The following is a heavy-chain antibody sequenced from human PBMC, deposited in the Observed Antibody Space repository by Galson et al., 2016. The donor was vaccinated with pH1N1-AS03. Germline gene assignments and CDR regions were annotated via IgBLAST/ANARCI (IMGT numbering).Heavy chain of an antibody. V-gene: IGHV3-7*01. D-gene: IGHD6-19*01. J-gene: IGHJ3*02. CDR1: GFTFTSHW. CDR3: ARTWGSGWSDAFDI. Sequence: SLRLSCAASGFTFTSHWMNWVRRAPGKGLEWVANIKRDGSERKYVDSVKGRFTISRDNPKNSVVLQMNSLRAEDTAMYYCARTWGSGWSDAFDIWGQGTMVTVSS. CDR2: IKRDGSER.